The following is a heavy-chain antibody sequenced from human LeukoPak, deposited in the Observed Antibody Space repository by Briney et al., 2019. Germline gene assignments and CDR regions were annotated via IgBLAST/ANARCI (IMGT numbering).Heavy chain of an antibody. D-gene: IGHD4-17*01. Sequence: SGTLSLTCTVSGGSVSSGSYYWSWIRQPPGKGLEWIGYIYYSGSTNYNPSLKSRVTISVDTSKNQFSLKLSSVTAADTAVYYCARERGSTVTTSGLDPWGQGTLVTVSS. CDR3: ARERGSTVTTSGLDP. V-gene: IGHV4-61*01. CDR1: GGSVSSGSYY. J-gene: IGHJ5*02. CDR2: IYYSGST.